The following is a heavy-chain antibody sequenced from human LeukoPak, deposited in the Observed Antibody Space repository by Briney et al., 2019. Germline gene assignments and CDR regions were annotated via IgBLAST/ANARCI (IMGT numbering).Heavy chain of an antibody. J-gene: IGHJ4*02. CDR2: INTGGTT. CDR1: GFAISYNY. V-gene: IGHV3-53*01. CDR3: ARVWFGYFFQ. D-gene: IGHD3-10*01. Sequence: GGSLRVYCVASGFAISYNYVGWVRQAPGKGLEWVSVINTGGTTHYTDSVKGRFTISKDNSNNTVYLQMNSVRVEDTAVYYCARVWFGYFFQWGQGALVTVSS.